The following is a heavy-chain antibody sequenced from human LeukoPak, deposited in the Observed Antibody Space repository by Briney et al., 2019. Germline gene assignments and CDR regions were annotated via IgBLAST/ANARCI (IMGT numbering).Heavy chain of an antibody. CDR2: INHSGST. J-gene: IGHJ4*02. V-gene: IGHV4-34*01. Sequence: PSETLSLTCAVYGESFSGYYWSWIRQSPRKGLEWIGDINHSGSTNYNPSLKSRVTISVDTSKSQFSLKLTSVTAADTAVYYCASAITIFGVVIRGADYWGQGTLVTVSS. CDR1: GESFSGYY. D-gene: IGHD3-3*01. CDR3: ASAITIFGVVIRGADY.